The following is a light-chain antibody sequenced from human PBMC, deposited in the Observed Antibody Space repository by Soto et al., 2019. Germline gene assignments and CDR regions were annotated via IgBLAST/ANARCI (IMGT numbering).Light chain of an antibody. CDR2: EVV. CDR1: SSDVGYYNY. Sequence: QSVLTQPASVSGSPGQSITISCTGTSSDVGYYNYVSWFQQHPGKAPKLLIYEVVNRPSGVSIRFSGSKSGDTASLTITGLQAEDEADYYCSSYAAGSIYVFGTGTKATVL. J-gene: IGLJ1*01. V-gene: IGLV2-14*01. CDR3: SSYAAGSIYV.